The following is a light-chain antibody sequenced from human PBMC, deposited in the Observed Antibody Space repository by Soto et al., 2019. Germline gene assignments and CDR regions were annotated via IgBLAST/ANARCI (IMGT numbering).Light chain of an antibody. V-gene: IGKV3-15*01. CDR2: GAS. CDR3: QQYKKWPLT. J-gene: IGKJ4*01. CDR1: QSVNSN. Sequence: EIVMTQSPATLSVSPVDRVTLYCRASQSVNSNLAWYQQKPGQAPRLLIHGASTRATGIPARFSGSGSGTEFTLTISSLQSEDFAVYYCQQYKKWPLTFGGGTKVEIK.